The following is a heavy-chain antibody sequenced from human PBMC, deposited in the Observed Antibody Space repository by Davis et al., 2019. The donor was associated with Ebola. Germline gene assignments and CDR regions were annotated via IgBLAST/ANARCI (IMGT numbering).Heavy chain of an antibody. Sequence: GESLKISCSTSGFTFSSFAMSWVRQAPGKGLESVATMSGTSSVTFYALSVKGRFTISRDNSKNTMSLQMTSLRAEDTALYYCAKVGSEGGMDVWGRGTTVSVSS. J-gene: IGHJ6*02. CDR3: AKVGSEGGMDV. V-gene: IGHV3-23*01. CDR2: MSGTSSVT. CDR1: GFTFSSFA.